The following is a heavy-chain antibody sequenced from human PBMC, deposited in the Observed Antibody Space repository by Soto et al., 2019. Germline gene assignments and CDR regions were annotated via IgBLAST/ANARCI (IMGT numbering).Heavy chain of an antibody. V-gene: IGHV3-23*01. CDR2: ISGSGGST. D-gene: IGHD2-2*02. Sequence: EVQLLESGGGLVQPGGSLRLSCAASGLTFSSYAMSWVRQDPGKGLEWVSTISGSGGSTYYADSVKGRFTISGDNSKNPLYLQMNSLRAEDTAVYYCAKEGNYQLLYVLDYWGQGTLVTVSS. CDR1: GLTFSSYA. J-gene: IGHJ4*02. CDR3: AKEGNYQLLYVLDY.